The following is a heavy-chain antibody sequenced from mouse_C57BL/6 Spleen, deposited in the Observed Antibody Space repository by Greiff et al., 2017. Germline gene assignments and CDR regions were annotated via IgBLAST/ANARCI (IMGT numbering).Heavy chain of an antibody. J-gene: IGHJ2*01. CDR1: GYTFTSYT. Sequence: QVQLQQSGAELARPGASVKMSCKASGYTFTSYTMHWVKQRPGQGLEWIGYINPSSGYTKYNQKFKDKATLTADKSSSTAYMQLSSLTSEDSAIYYCARFNPYYFDYWGQGTTLTVSS. V-gene: IGHV1-4*01. CDR2: INPSSGYT. CDR3: ARFNPYYFDY.